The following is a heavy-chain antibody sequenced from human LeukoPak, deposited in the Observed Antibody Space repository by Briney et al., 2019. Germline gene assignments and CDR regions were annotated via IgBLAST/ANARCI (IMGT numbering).Heavy chain of an antibody. V-gene: IGHV3-21*01. J-gene: IGHJ4*02. D-gene: IGHD3-3*01. CDR1: GFTFSSYS. CDR2: ISSSSSYI. CDR3: ASQKTIPDDY. Sequence: PGGSLRLSCAASGFTFSSYSMNWVCQAPGKGLEWVSSISSSSSYIYYADSVKGRFTISRDSAKNSLYLQMNSLRAEDTAVYYCASQKTIPDDYWGQGTLVTVSS.